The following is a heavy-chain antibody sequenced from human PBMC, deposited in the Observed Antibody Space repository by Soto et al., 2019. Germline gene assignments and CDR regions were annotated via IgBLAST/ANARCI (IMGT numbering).Heavy chain of an antibody. CDR3: ARDRRPTAYYRGSDAFDI. Sequence: QVPLVQSGAEVKKPGASVKVSCKASGYTFTGYYMHWVRQAPGQGLEWMGWINPNSGGTNYAQKFQGWVTMTRDTSISTAYMELSRLRSDDTAVYYCARDRRPTAYYRGSDAFDIWGQGTMVTVSS. J-gene: IGHJ3*02. D-gene: IGHD3-10*01. CDR1: GYTFTGYY. CDR2: INPNSGGT. V-gene: IGHV1-2*04.